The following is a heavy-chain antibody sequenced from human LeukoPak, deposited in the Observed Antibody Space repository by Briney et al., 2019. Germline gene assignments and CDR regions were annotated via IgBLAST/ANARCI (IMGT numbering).Heavy chain of an antibody. CDR2: IIPILGIA. Sequence: GASVKVSCKASGGTFSSYAISWVRQAPGQGLEWMGRIIPILGIANYAQKFQGRVTMTRDTSTSTVYMELSSLRSEDTAVYYCARHYVDTAMVNIDFDYWGQGTLVTVSS. J-gene: IGHJ4*02. D-gene: IGHD5-18*01. CDR3: ARHYVDTAMVNIDFDY. V-gene: IGHV1-69*04. CDR1: GGTFSSYA.